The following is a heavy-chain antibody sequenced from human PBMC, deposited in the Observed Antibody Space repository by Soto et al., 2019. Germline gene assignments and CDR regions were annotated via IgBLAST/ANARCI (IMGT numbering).Heavy chain of an antibody. J-gene: IGHJ4*02. D-gene: IGHD3-22*01. CDR3: ARGYDSSVYFHF. CDR1: GDSLSSGGYY. V-gene: IGHV4-31*03. Sequence: TSETLSHTCTVSGDSLSSGGYYSTRIRQHPGKGLEWIGYIYYSGSTYYNPSLKSRVTISIDTSKNQFSLKLSSVTAADTAVYYCARGYDSSVYFHFWGQGTLVTVSS. CDR2: IYYSGST.